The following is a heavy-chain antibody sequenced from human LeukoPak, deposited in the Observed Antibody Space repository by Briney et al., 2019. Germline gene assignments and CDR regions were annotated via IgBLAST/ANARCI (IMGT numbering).Heavy chain of an antibody. D-gene: IGHD3-10*01. CDR1: GYTFTSYY. CDR3: ASHPWVDYGLWDGYYMDV. CDR2: INPSGGST. Sequence: GASVKVSCKASGYTFTSYYMHWVRQAPGQGLEWMGIINPSGGSTSYAQKFQGRVTMTRDTSTSTVYMELSSLRSEDTAVYYCASHPWVDYGLWDGYYMDVWGKGTTVTVSS. J-gene: IGHJ6*03. V-gene: IGHV1-46*01.